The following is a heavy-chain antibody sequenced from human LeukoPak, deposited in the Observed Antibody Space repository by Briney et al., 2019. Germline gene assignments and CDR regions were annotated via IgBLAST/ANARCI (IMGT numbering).Heavy chain of an antibody. V-gene: IGHV3-74*01. Sequence: PGGSLRLSCVVSGFTFSTYWMHWVRQAPGKGLVWVSRINGDESSTTYADSVKGRFTISRDNAKNTLYLQMNSLRAEDTAVYYCATESYGSGIYYFDYWGQGTLVTVSS. CDR2: INGDESST. D-gene: IGHD3-10*01. CDR1: GFTFSTYW. CDR3: ATESYGSGIYYFDY. J-gene: IGHJ4*02.